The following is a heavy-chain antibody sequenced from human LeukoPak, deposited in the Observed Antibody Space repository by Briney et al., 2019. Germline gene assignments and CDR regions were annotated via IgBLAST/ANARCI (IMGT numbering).Heavy chain of an antibody. CDR2: IYSGGST. CDR3: ARESVAVAVPDY. CDR1: GFTVSSNY. D-gene: IGHD6-19*01. Sequence: PGGSLRLSCAASGFTVSSNYMSWVRQAPGKGLEWVSVIYSGGSTYYADSVKGRFTISRDNSKNTLYLQMNSLRAEDTAVYYCARESVAVAVPDYWGQGTLVTVSS. J-gene: IGHJ4*02. V-gene: IGHV3-53*01.